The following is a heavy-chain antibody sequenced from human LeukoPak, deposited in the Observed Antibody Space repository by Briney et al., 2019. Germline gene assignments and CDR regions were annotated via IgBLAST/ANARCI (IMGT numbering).Heavy chain of an antibody. D-gene: IGHD3-22*01. Sequence: GASVKVSCKASGYTFTGYYMHWVRQAPGQGLEWMGWISAYNGNTNYAQKLQGRVTMTTDTSTSTAYMELRSLRSDDTAVYYCARDLGSDDSSGYYSDYWGQGTLVTVSS. V-gene: IGHV1-18*04. CDR2: ISAYNGNT. CDR3: ARDLGSDDSSGYYSDY. J-gene: IGHJ4*02. CDR1: GYTFTGYY.